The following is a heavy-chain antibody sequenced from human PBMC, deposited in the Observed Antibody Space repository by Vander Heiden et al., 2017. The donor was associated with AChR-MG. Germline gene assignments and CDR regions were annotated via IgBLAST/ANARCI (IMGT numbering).Heavy chain of an antibody. D-gene: IGHD3-9*01. V-gene: IGHV3-48*01. Sequence: DVQLVEPGGGVIQPGASLRLACAAAGSIVRHDGVNWGRQSPGKGLEWVAYISSSTTNIHYADSVEGRFTISRNNVGGSLFLQMNNLRAEDTAVYHCARSIDWKFDRWGLGTLVTVSS. CDR3: ARSIDWKFDR. J-gene: IGHJ5*02. CDR1: GSIVRHDG. CDR2: ISSSTTNI.